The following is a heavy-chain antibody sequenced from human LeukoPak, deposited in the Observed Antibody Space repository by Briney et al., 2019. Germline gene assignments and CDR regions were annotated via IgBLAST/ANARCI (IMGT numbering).Heavy chain of an antibody. CDR3: ARSRRYYDSSGYPHFDY. D-gene: IGHD3-22*01. Sequence: KPGGSLRLSCAASGFTFISYSMNWVRQAPGKGLEWVSSISSSSSYIYYADSVKGRFTISRDNAKNSLYLQMNSLRAEDTAVYYCARSRRYYDSSGYPHFDYWGQGTLVTVSS. CDR1: GFTFISYS. V-gene: IGHV3-21*01. J-gene: IGHJ4*02. CDR2: ISSSSSYI.